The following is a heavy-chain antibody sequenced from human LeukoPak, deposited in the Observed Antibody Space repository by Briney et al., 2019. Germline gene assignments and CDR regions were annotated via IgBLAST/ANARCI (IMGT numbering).Heavy chain of an antibody. V-gene: IGHV3-43*02. CDR1: GFTFDEYA. CDR3: TKDRYCSATSCPTDH. J-gene: IGHJ4*02. CDR2: ISGDGGNT. Sequence: QSWGSLRLSCAASGFTFDEYAMHWVRQPPGKGLEWVSLISGDGGNTHYADSVKGRFTISRDNSKNSLYLQMNSLRTEDTALYYCTKDRYCSATSCPTDHWGQGTLVTVSS. D-gene: IGHD2-2*01.